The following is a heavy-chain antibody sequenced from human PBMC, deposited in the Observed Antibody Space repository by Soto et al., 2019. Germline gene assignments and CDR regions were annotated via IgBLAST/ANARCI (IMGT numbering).Heavy chain of an antibody. V-gene: IGHV3-9*01. Sequence: GGSLRLSCAASGFTFDDYAMHWVRQAPGKGLEWVSGISWNSGSIGYADSVKGRFTISRDNAKNSLYLQMNSLRAEDTALYYCAKETVIVGATGLYYYYGMDVWGQGTTVTVSS. CDR3: AKETVIVGATGLYYYYGMDV. CDR2: ISWNSGSI. CDR1: GFTFDDYA. D-gene: IGHD1-26*01. J-gene: IGHJ6*02.